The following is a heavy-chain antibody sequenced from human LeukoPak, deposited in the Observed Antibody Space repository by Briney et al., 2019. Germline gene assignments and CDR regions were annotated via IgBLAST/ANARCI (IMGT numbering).Heavy chain of an antibody. J-gene: IGHJ4*02. Sequence: SETLSLTCTVSGGSISSYYWSWIRQPAGKGLEWIGRIYTSGSTNCNPSLKSRVTMSVGTSKNQFSLKLSSVTAADTAVYYCARSGYYYDSSGYSTFDYWGQGTLVTVSS. D-gene: IGHD3-22*01. CDR1: GGSISSYY. CDR2: IYTSGST. V-gene: IGHV4-4*07. CDR3: ARSGYYYDSSGYSTFDY.